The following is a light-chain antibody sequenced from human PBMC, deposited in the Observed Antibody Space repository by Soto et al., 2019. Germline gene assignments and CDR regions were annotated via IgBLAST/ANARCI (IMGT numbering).Light chain of an antibody. Sequence: QSALTQPASVSGSPGQSITISCTGTSSDVGDYNYVSWYQQHPGKAPKLMIYDVSNRPSGVSNRFSGSKSGNTASLTISGLQAEDEADYYCTSYTSSSTYVFGTGNKLTVL. CDR3: TSYTSSSTYV. CDR1: SSDVGDYNY. J-gene: IGLJ1*01. CDR2: DVS. V-gene: IGLV2-14*01.